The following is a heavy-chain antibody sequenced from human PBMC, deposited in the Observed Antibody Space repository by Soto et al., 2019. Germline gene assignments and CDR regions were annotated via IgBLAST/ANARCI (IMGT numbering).Heavy chain of an antibody. CDR3: AKGKSTGDIDWFDP. CDR2: LIGGHYGT. Sequence: GGSLRLSCTASGFTLQNYAMAWVRQAPGKGLEWVSTLIGGHYGTAYSYSVKGRFTVSRDNSKNCLYLQMNSLGVEDTAMYFCAKGKSTGDIDWFDPWGQGSLVTVYS. CDR1: GFTLQNYA. D-gene: IGHD3-10*01. V-gene: IGHV3-23*01. J-gene: IGHJ5*02.